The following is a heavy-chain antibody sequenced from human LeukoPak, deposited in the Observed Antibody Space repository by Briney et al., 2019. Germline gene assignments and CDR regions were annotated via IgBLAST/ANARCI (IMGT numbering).Heavy chain of an antibody. V-gene: IGHV3-13*01. CDR1: GFTFTDYD. CDR2: IGIRGDT. D-gene: IGHD6-19*01. CDR3: ARGGIQVSGIDEFDY. J-gene: IGHJ4*02. Sequence: GGSLRLSCAASGFTFTDYDMHWVRQVIGKGLEWVSAIGIRGDTHYSGSVKGRFTISRENAESSLYLQMDSLRAEDTAVYYCARGGIQVSGIDEFDYWGQGTLVTVSS.